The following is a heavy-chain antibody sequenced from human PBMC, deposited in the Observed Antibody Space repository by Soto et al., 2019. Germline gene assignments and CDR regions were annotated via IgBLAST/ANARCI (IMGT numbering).Heavy chain of an antibody. V-gene: IGHV4-61*08. J-gene: IGHJ5*02. Sequence: SETLSLTCTVSGGSVSSGGYYWSWIRQPPGKGLEWIGYISYSGSTNYNPSLKSRVTISIDTSKNQFSLKLSSLTAADTAVYYCARAIDYYDSRGWGNWFDPWGQGTLVTVSS. D-gene: IGHD3-22*01. CDR1: GGSVSSGGYY. CDR3: ARAIDYYDSRGWGNWFDP. CDR2: ISYSGST.